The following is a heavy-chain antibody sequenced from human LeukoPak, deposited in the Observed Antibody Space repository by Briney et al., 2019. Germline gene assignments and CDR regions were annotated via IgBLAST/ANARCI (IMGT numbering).Heavy chain of an antibody. J-gene: IGHJ3*01. CDR1: GGSISRYY. CDR3: ASGSWRVAVADV. V-gene: IGHV4-4*07. Sequence: WETLSLTCTASGGSISRYYWSWIRQPAGKGLEWIGRIYTSGSTNYNPSLKNRVTMSVDPSKNQFSLKLSSVTAADTAVYYCASGSWRVAVADVWGQGTMVTVSS. CDR2: IYTSGST. D-gene: IGHD6-19*01.